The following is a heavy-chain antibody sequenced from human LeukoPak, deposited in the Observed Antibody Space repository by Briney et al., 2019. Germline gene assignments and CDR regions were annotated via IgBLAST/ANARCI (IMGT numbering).Heavy chain of an antibody. CDR1: GGSISGYW. CDR2: IYSSGVT. Sequence: KPSETLSLTCTVSGGSISGYWWTWIRQPAGKGLEWIGRIYSSGVTDYNPSLKSRVTISVDTSKNQFSLKLSSVTAADTAVYYCARGTHSNFFDYWGQGTLVTVSS. V-gene: IGHV4-4*07. D-gene: IGHD2/OR15-2a*01. J-gene: IGHJ4*02. CDR3: ARGTHSNFFDY.